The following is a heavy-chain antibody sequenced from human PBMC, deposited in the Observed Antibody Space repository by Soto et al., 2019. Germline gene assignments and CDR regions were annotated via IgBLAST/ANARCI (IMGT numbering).Heavy chain of an antibody. CDR3: TTDFFNTSLYSWNYAPFDY. J-gene: IGHJ4*02. CDR2: IKTKTDGGTT. D-gene: IGHD1-7*01. Sequence: EVQLVESGGGLVKPGGSLRVSCAASGFSFNNAWMSWVRQAPGKGLEWVGRIKTKTDGGTTDYAAPVKGRFTISRDDSKNTLYLQMNSLETEDTAVYYCTTDFFNTSLYSWNYAPFDYWGQGTLVTVSS. CDR1: GFSFNNAW. V-gene: IGHV3-15*01.